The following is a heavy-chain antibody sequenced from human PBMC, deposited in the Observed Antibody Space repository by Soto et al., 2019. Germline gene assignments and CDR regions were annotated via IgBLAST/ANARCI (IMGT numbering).Heavy chain of an antibody. D-gene: IGHD3-22*01. CDR3: ASFPYYYDSSGYYFLPPMGDAFDI. Sequence: PGGSLRLSCAASGFTFSSYAMHWVRQAPGKGLEWVAVISYDGSNKYYADSVKGRFTISRDNSKNTLYLQMNSLRAEDTAVYYCASFPYYYDSSGYYFLPPMGDAFDIWGQGTMVTVSS. CDR2: ISYDGSNK. V-gene: IGHV3-30-3*01. CDR1: GFTFSSYA. J-gene: IGHJ3*02.